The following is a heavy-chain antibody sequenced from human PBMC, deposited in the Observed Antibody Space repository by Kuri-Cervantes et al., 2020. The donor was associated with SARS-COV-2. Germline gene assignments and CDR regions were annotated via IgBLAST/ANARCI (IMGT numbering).Heavy chain of an antibody. D-gene: IGHD6-13*01. CDR1: GGSISSSTYY. Sequence: SETLSLTCTVSGGSISSSTYYWGWIRQPPGKGLEWIGTIYYSGSTDYNPSLKSRVTISVDTSKNQFSLKLTSVTAADTAVYYCARVAATAGTHSYYYYYMDVWGKGTTVTVSS. J-gene: IGHJ6*03. V-gene: IGHV4-39*01. CDR3: ARVAATAGTHSYYYYYMDV. CDR2: IYYSGST.